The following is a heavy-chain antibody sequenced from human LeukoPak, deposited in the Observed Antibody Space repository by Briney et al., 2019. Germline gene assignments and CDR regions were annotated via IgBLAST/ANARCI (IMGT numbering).Heavy chain of an antibody. V-gene: IGHV3-23*01. CDR1: GFTFSSYA. J-gene: IGHJ4*02. Sequence: GGSLRLSCAPSGFTFSSYALSWVRQAPGKGLEWVSAISGSGGSTYYADSVKGRFTISRDNSKNTLYLQMNSLRAEDTAVYYCAKSSGYYYGGPVYYFDYWGQGTLVTVSS. CDR3: AKSSGYYYGGPVYYFDY. CDR2: ISGSGGST. D-gene: IGHD3-22*01.